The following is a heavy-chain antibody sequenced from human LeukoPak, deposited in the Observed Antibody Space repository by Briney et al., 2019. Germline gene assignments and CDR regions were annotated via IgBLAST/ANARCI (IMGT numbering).Heavy chain of an antibody. V-gene: IGHV4-59*08. Sequence: SETLSLTCTVSGGSISSYYWSWIRQPPGKGLEWIGYIYYSGSTNYNPSLKSRVTISVDTSKNQFSLKLSSVTAADTAVYYCARRLGGDGGAFDIWGQGTMVTVSS. CDR3: ARRLGGDGGAFDI. J-gene: IGHJ3*02. D-gene: IGHD3-10*01. CDR1: GGSISSYY. CDR2: IYYSGST.